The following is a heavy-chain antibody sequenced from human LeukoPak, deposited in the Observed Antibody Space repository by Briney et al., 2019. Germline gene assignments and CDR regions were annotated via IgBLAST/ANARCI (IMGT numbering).Heavy chain of an antibody. V-gene: IGHV3-15*01. CDR3: TTVLLSRRGNWFDP. D-gene: IGHD3-10*01. CDR1: GFTFSNAW. J-gene: IGHJ5*02. CDR2: IKGKTDGGTT. Sequence: PGGSLRLSCAASGFTFSNAWMSWVRQAPGKGLEWVGRIKGKTDGGTTDYAAPVKGRFTISRDDSKNTLYLQMNSLKTEDTAVYYCTTVLLSRRGNWFDPWGQGTLVTVSS.